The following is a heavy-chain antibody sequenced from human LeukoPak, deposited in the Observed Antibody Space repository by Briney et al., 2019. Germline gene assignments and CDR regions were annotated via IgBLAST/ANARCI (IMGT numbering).Heavy chain of an antibody. CDR2: IYTSGST. V-gene: IGHV4-61*02. CDR3: ARGLTYYDSSGYYYKEFDY. CDR1: GGSISSGSYY. D-gene: IGHD3-22*01. Sequence: SQTLFLTCTVSGGSISSGSYYWSWIRQPAGKGLEWIGRIYTSGSTNYNPSLKSRVTISVDTSKNQFSLKLSSVTAADTAVYYCARGLTYYDSSGYYYKEFDYWGQGTLVTVSS. J-gene: IGHJ4*02.